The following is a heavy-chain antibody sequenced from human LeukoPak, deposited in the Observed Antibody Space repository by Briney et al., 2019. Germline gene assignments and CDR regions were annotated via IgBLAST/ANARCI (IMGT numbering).Heavy chain of an antibody. CDR1: GFTFSDAW. D-gene: IGHD1-14*01. V-gene: IGHV3-23*01. J-gene: IGHJ5*02. Sequence: GGSLRLSCAVSGFTFSDAWMTWVRQAPGKGLEWVSAISGSGGSTYYADSVKGRFTISRDNSKNTLYLQMNSLRAEDTAVYYCAKEAEEDSAFYNCFDPWGQGTLVTVSS. CDR3: AKEAEEDSAFYNCFDP. CDR2: ISGSGGST.